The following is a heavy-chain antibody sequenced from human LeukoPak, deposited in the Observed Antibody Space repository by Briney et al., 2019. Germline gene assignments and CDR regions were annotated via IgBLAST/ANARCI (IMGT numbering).Heavy chain of an antibody. D-gene: IGHD5-24*01. J-gene: IGHJ5*02. Sequence: SVKVSCKASGGTFSSYAISWVRQAPGQGLEWMGGIMPIFGTANYAQKFQGRVTITTDESTSTAYMELSSLRSEDTAVYYCARDRDGYNRFGWFDPWGQGTLVTVSS. CDR2: IMPIFGTA. CDR3: ARDRDGYNRFGWFDP. V-gene: IGHV1-69*05. CDR1: GGTFSSYA.